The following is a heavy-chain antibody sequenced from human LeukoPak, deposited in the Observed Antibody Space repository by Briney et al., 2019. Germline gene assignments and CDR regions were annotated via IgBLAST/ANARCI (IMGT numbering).Heavy chain of an antibody. Sequence: GGSLRLSCAVSGFTFGGRLMHWVRQAPGKGLVWVALIKDDGSATNYADSVKGRFTASRDDAKNTVYLQMSSLRAEDTAVYYCHPLAFVTNWGQGTLVTVSS. CDR3: HPLAFVTN. CDR1: GFTFGGRL. CDR2: IKDDGSAT. J-gene: IGHJ4*02. D-gene: IGHD2-8*01. V-gene: IGHV3-74*01.